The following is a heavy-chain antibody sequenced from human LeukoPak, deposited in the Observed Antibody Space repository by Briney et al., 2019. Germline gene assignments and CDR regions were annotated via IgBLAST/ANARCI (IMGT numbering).Heavy chain of an antibody. J-gene: IGHJ4*02. CDR2: ISYDGSNK. V-gene: IGHV3-30-3*01. CDR3: AREGLYDSRELDY. Sequence: GGSLRLSCAASGFTFSSYAMHWVRQAPGKGLEWVAVISYDGSNKYYADSVKGRFTISRDNSKNTLYLQMNSLRAEDTAVYYCAREGLYDSRELDYWGQGTLVTVSS. CDR1: GFTFSSYA. D-gene: IGHD3-22*01.